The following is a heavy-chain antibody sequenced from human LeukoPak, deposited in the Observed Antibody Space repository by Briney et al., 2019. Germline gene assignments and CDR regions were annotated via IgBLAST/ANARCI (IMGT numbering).Heavy chain of an antibody. Sequence: ASVKVSCKASGYTFTGYYMHWVRQAPGQGLEWMGWINPNSGGTNYAQKFQGRVTMTRDTSISTAYMELSSLRSEDTAVYYCARGPNLRDFEGPPDYWGQGTLVTVSS. CDR3: ARGPNLRDFEGPPDY. CDR1: GYTFTGYY. D-gene: IGHD3-3*01. J-gene: IGHJ4*02. CDR2: INPNSGGT. V-gene: IGHV1-2*02.